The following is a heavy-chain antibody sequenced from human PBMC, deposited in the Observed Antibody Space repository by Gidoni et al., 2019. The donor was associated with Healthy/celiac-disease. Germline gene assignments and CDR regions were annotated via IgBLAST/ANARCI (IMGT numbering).Heavy chain of an antibody. Sequence: QVQLQPWCAGLLKPSETLSLPCAVYGGSFSGYYWSWIRQPPGKGLEWIGEINHSGSTNDNPSLKSRVTISVDTSKNQYSLKLSSVTAADTAVYYCARGGVTAIQWGQGTLVTVSS. CDR3: ARGGVTAIQ. CDR1: GGSFSGYY. CDR2: INHSGST. V-gene: IGHV4-34*01. J-gene: IGHJ4*02. D-gene: IGHD2-21*02.